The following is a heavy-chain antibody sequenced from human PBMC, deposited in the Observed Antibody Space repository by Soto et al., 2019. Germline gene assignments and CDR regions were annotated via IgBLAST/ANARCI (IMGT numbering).Heavy chain of an antibody. CDR1: GGSISSSSYY. Sequence: SETLSLTCTVSGGSISSSSYYWSWIRQPPGKGLEWIGEINHSGSTNYNPSLKSRVTISVDTSKNQFSLKLSSVTAADTAVYYCARGVVKRSRGVIWTKGWFDPWGQGTLVTVSS. J-gene: IGHJ5*02. D-gene: IGHD3-10*01. CDR2: INHSGST. V-gene: IGHV4-39*07. CDR3: ARGVVKRSRGVIWTKGWFDP.